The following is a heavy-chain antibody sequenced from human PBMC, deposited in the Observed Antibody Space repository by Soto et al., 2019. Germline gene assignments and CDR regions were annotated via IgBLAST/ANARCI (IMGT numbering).Heavy chain of an antibody. Sequence: QVQVQQWGAGPLKPSETLYLTCGVHGGSFSGFYWIWIRQPPGKGLEWIGEVSHTGGINYNPSLGSRVTISADTSKNQFSLKLTSVTAADTAVYFCARGPHSDWPIPAYWGQGALVTVSS. D-gene: IGHD6-19*01. CDR3: ARGPHSDWPIPAY. V-gene: IGHV4-34*01. CDR1: GGSFSGFY. J-gene: IGHJ4*02. CDR2: VSHTGGI.